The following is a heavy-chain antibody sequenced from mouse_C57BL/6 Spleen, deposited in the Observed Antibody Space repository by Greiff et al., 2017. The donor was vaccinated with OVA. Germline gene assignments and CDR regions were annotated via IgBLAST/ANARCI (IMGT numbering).Heavy chain of an antibody. Sequence: QVQLQQSGPELVKPGASVKISCKASGYAFSSSWMNWVKQRPGKGLEWIGRIYPGDGDTNYNGKVKGKATLTADKSSSTAYMQLSSLTSEDSAVYFCARESPYYAMDYWGQGTSVTVSS. CDR2: IYPGDGDT. CDR3: ARESPYYAMDY. CDR1: GYAFSSSW. V-gene: IGHV1-82*01. J-gene: IGHJ4*01.